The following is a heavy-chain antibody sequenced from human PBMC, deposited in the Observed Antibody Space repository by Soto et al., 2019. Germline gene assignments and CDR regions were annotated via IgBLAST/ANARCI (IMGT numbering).Heavy chain of an antibody. CDR1: GGTFSSYA. V-gene: IGHV1-69*06. CDR2: IIPIFGTA. D-gene: IGHD2-15*01. Sequence: SVKVSCKASGGTFSSYAISWVRQAPGQGLEWMGGIIPIFGTANYAQKFQGRVTITADKSTSTAYMELSSLRSEDTAVYYCARGVACSGSSCYSLIKNYYYYYGMDVWGQGSTVTVSS. J-gene: IGHJ6*02. CDR3: ARGVACSGSSCYSLIKNYYYYYGMDV.